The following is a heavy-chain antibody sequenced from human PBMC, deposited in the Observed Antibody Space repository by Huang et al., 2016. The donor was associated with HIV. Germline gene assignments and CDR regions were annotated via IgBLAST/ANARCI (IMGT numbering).Heavy chain of an antibody. CDR1: GCSIRCYY. CDR3: ARGGPYSRDYYYYGMDV. V-gene: IGHV4-59*01. D-gene: IGHD6-13*01. CDR2: IQYRGST. J-gene: IGHJ6*02. Sequence: QVQLQESGPGLVKPSETLSLTCTVSGCSIRCYYWSWIRQPPGKGMEWIGYIQYRGSTKYHPAPKSRVTTSVDTSKNQFFLKLSSVTAADTAVYYCARGGPYSRDYYYYGMDVWGQGTTVTVSS.